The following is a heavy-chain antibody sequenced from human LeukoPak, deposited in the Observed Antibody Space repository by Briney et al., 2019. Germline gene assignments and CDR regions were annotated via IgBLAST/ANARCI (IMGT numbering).Heavy chain of an antibody. CDR3: VKDDYGAGY. CDR1: GFTFRNYA. Sequence: GGSLRLSCSASGFTFRNYAMHWVRQAPGKGLEYLSGISYDGGSTYYEDSVKGRFTISRDNSKNTLYLQMSSLRVEDTAVYYCVKDDYGAGYWGQGTLVSVSS. J-gene: IGHJ4*02. CDR2: ISYDGGST. V-gene: IGHV3-64D*09. D-gene: IGHD4-17*01.